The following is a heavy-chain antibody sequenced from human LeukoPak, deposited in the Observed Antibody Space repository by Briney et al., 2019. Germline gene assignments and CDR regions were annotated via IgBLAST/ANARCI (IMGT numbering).Heavy chain of an antibody. V-gene: IGHV3-21*01. D-gene: IGHD6-19*01. Sequence: GGSLRLSCAASGFTFSSYSMNWVRQAPGKGLEWVSSISSFSSHIYYADSVKGRFTISRDNAKNSLCLQMNSLRAEDTAVYYCARVRGAVAGYFDYWGQGTLVTVSS. CDR1: GFTFSSYS. CDR2: ISSFSSHI. J-gene: IGHJ4*02. CDR3: ARVRGAVAGYFDY.